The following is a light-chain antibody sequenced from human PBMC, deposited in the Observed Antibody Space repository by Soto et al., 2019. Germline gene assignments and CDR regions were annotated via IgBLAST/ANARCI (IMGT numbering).Light chain of an antibody. CDR1: SSDVGRYDY. Sequence: QSVLTQPRSVSGSPGQSVTISCTGTSSDVGRYDYVSWYQQHPGKAPKLIVYDVTERPSGVPDRFSGSKSGNTASLTISGVQAEDEADYSCCSFAGSYSYVFGTGTRSPS. J-gene: IGLJ1*01. CDR2: DVT. V-gene: IGLV2-11*01. CDR3: CSFAGSYSYV.